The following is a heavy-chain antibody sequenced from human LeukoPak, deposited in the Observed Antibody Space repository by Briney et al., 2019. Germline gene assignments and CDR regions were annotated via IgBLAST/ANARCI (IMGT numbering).Heavy chain of an antibody. J-gene: IGHJ4*02. V-gene: IGHV3-23*01. CDR2: ISGSGGST. Sequence: GGSLRLSCAASGFTFSSYAMSWVRQAPGKGLEWVSAISGSGGSTYYADSVKGRFTISRDNSKSTLYLQVDSLRAEDTAVYYCAKTPGFYGPFDYWGQGTLVTVSS. D-gene: IGHD3-3*01. CDR3: AKTPGFYGPFDY. CDR1: GFTFSSYA.